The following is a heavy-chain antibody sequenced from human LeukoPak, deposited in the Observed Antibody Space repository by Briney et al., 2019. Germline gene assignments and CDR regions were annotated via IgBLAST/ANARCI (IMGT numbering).Heavy chain of an antibody. CDR3: ARTWYSSGWYDDY. Sequence: ASVKVSCKASGGTFSSYAIGWVRQAPGQGLEWMGWISAYNGNTNYAQKLQGRVTMTTDTSTSTAYMELRSLRSDDTAVYYCARTWYSSGWYDDYWGQGTLVTVSS. V-gene: IGHV1-18*01. CDR2: ISAYNGNT. D-gene: IGHD6-19*01. J-gene: IGHJ4*02. CDR1: GGTFSSYA.